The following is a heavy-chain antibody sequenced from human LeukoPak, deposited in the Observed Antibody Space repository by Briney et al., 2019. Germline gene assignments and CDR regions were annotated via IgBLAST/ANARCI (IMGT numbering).Heavy chain of an antibody. CDR2: INLSGGST. CDR3: ARAEYYYDSSGFTSFYLDS. D-gene: IGHD3-22*01. J-gene: IGHJ4*02. Sequence: ASVKVSCKASGYTFTSYHMHWVRQAPGQGLEWMGKINLSGGSTTYAQKFQGRVTMTRDMSTSTVYMELSSLRSEDTAVYYCARAEYYYDSSGFTSFYLDSWGQGTLITVSS. CDR1: GYTFTSYH. V-gene: IGHV1-46*01.